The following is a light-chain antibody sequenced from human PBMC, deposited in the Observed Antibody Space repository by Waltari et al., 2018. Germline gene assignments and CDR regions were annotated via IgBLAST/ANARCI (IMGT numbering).Light chain of an antibody. J-gene: IGLJ3*02. Sequence: QSVLTQPPSASGTPGQRVTISCSGSSSNIGSNFVCWYQHLPGTAPKLLIYRNDQRPSGDPDRFSGSRSGTSASLAISGLRSEDEADYYCAAWDDSLTVRFGGGTKLTVL. CDR1: SSNIGSNF. CDR3: AAWDDSLTVR. CDR2: RND. V-gene: IGLV1-47*01.